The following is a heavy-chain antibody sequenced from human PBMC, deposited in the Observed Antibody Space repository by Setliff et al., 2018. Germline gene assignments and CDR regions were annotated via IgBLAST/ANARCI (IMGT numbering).Heavy chain of an antibody. V-gene: IGHV4-59*08. CDR3: ARHEEGYCDGGSCPYYFDY. CDR1: GGSISSHY. D-gene: IGHD2-15*01. J-gene: IGHJ4*02. Sequence: PSETLSLTCTVSGGSISSHYWSWIRQPPWKGLEWIGYIYHSGDARYNLSLKSRVTISVDTSKNQFSLKLSSVTAADTAAYYCARHEEGYCDGGSCPYYFDYWGQGTLVTVSS. CDR2: IYHSGDA.